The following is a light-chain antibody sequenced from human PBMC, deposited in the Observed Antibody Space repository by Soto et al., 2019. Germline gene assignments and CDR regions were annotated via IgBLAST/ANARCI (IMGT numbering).Light chain of an antibody. CDR2: KVS. Sequence: DVVMTQSLLSLPVTLGQPASISCRSSQSLVYSDGNTYLNWFQQRPGQSPRRLIYKVSIRDSGVPDRFSGSGSGTDFTLKISRVEPEDVGVYYCMQHTHWPWTFGQGTKVEF. CDR1: QSLVYSDGNTY. CDR3: MQHTHWPWT. J-gene: IGKJ1*01. V-gene: IGKV2-30*01.